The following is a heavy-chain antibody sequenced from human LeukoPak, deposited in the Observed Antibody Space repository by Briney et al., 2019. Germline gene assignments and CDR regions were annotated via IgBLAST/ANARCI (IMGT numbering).Heavy chain of an antibody. V-gene: IGHV1-18*01. CDR2: ISAYNGNT. J-gene: IGHJ4*02. CDR1: GGTSSSYA. CDR3: ARAVAAYFDY. D-gene: IGHD6-19*01. Sequence: ASVKVSCKASGGTSSSYAISWVRQAPGQGLEWMGWISAYNGNTNYAQKLQGRVTMTTDTSTSTAYMELRSLRSDDTAVYYCARAVAAYFDYWGQGTLVTVSS.